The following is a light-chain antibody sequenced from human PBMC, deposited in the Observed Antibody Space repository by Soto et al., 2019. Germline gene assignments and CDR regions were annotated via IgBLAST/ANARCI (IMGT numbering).Light chain of an antibody. CDR2: GAT. Sequence: DIQMTQSPSSLSASIGDSVTITWRASQSTSSYLNWYQQKTGKAPMLLIYGATNLQSGVPSRFSGSGYRTDFNLTISSLQSEDFAVYYCQHYNNWPLTFGGGTKVDIK. V-gene: IGKV1-39*01. J-gene: IGKJ4*01. CDR1: QSTSSY. CDR3: QHYNNWPLT.